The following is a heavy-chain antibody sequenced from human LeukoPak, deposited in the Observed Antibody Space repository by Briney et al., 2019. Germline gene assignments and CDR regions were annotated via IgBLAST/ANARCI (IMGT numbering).Heavy chain of an antibody. V-gene: IGHV4-4*02. D-gene: IGHD1-7*01. CDR1: GGSITNDNW. Sequence: SETLSLTCAVSGGSITNDNWWSWVRQPPGKGLEWFGEIHHIGTTTYNPSLESRVTMSLDTSKNHFSLKLRSVTAADTAVYYCARDSGTTGEVKFDPWGQGTLVTVSS. J-gene: IGHJ5*02. CDR2: IHHIGTT. CDR3: ARDSGTTGEVKFDP.